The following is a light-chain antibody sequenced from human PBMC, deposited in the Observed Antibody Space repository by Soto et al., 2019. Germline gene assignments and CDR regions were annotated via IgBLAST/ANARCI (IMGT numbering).Light chain of an antibody. J-gene: IGKJ4*01. CDR2: GAS. V-gene: IGKV3-20*01. Sequence: EIVLTPSPVSLSLSHGERANLTCSASQSVSSSYLAWYQQKPGQAPRLLIYGASSRATGIPDRFSGSGSGTDFTLTISRLEPEDFAVYYCQQYGSSPLTFGGGTKVDIK. CDR1: QSVSSSY. CDR3: QQYGSSPLT.